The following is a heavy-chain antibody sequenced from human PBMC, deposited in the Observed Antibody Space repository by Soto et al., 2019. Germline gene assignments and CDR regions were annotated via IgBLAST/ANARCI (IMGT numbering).Heavy chain of an antibody. J-gene: IGHJ6*03. CDR2: MSYDGSKK. V-gene: IGHV3-30*18. CDR1: GFSFSSYD. CDR3: AKDLKPGSRWSLGGVEHCMDV. Sequence: QVQLVESGGGVVQPGRSLRLSCVGSGFSFSSYDMNWVRQAPGTGLEWVALMSYDGSKKYYGDSVRGRVTISRDTSKNPLYLQMDHLRPEDTAIYYCAKDLKPGSRWSLGGVEHCMDVWGRGTTVSVSS. D-gene: IGHD3-16*01.